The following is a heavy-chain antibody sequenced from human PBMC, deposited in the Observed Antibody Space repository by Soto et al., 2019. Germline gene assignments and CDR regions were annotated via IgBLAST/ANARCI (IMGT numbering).Heavy chain of an antibody. CDR1: GFTLSSYE. D-gene: IGHD3-22*01. Sequence: GGSLRLSWVASGFTLSSYEMNWARQAPGKGLEWVSYISSSGSTIYYADSVKGRFTISRDNAKNSLYLQMNSLRAEDTAVYYCASSPHKDSRPDYWGQGTLVTVSS. CDR2: ISSSGSTI. V-gene: IGHV3-48*03. J-gene: IGHJ4*02. CDR3: ASSPHKDSRPDY.